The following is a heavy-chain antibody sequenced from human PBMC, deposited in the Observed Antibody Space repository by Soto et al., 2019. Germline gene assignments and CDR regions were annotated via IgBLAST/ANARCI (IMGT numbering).Heavy chain of an antibody. CDR2: VSYDGSYK. V-gene: IGHV3-30*18. Sequence: QVQLVESVGGVAQPGRSLRLSCAVSGFTFSDYGMHWVRQAPGKGLEWVAVVSYDGSYKYYADSVKGRFTVSRDLSGNTLFLQMNSLRLEDTAVYFCAKEMYPRTVLDSSSPWGDYWGQGTLVAVSS. J-gene: IGHJ4*02. CDR3: AKEMYPRTVLDSSSPWGDY. CDR1: GFTFSDYG. D-gene: IGHD6-6*01.